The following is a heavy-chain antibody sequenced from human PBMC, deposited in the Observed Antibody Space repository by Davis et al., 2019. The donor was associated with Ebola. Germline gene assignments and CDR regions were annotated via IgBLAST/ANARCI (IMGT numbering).Heavy chain of an antibody. D-gene: IGHD3-10*02. J-gene: IGHJ4*02. CDR2: INPNSGGT. Sequence: AASVKVSCKVSGYTLTELSMYWVRQPPGQGLEWMGRINPNSGGTNYAQKFQGRVTMTRDTSISTAYMELSRLRSDDTAVYYCASMIGELLWEGFDYWGQGTLVTVSS. CDR1: GYTLTELS. V-gene: IGHV1-2*06. CDR3: ASMIGELLWEGFDY.